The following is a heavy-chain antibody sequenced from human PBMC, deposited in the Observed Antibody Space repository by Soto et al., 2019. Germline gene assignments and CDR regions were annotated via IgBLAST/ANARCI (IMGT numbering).Heavy chain of an antibody. V-gene: IGHV3-30-3*01. D-gene: IGHD2-21*02. J-gene: IGHJ6*02. CDR2: ISYDGSNK. CDR1: GFTFSSYA. CDR3: ARERNRVTPLSGWYYGMDV. Sequence: QVQLVESGGGVVQPGRSLRLSCAASGFTFSSYAMHWVRQAPGKGLEWVAVISYDGSNKYYADSVKGRFTISRDNSKNTLYLQMNSLRAEDTAVYYCARERNRVTPLSGWYYGMDVWGQGTTVTVSS.